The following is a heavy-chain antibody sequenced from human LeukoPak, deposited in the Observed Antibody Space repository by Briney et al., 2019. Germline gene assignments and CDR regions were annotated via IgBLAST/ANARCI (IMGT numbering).Heavy chain of an antibody. J-gene: IGHJ5*02. D-gene: IGHD4-17*01. CDR3: ARQGDYERENWFDP. CDR2: IIPIFGTA. V-gene: IGHV1-69*05. Sequence: SVKVSCKASGGTFSSYAISWVRQAPGQGLEWMGRIIPIFGTANYAQKFQGRVTITTDESTSTAYMELSSLRSEDTAVYYCARQGDYERENWFDPWGPGTLVTVSS. CDR1: GGTFSSYA.